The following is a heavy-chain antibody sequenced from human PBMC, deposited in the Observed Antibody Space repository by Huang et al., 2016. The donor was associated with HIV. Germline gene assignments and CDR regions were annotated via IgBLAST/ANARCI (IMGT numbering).Heavy chain of an antibody. CDR2: INTGNGNT. J-gene: IGHJ3*02. D-gene: IGHD3-16*02. Sequence: QVQLVQSGAEVKKPGASVKVSCKASGYTFTDHAVHWVRQAPGQLTEWMGWINTGNGNTKYSQKFQGRVSITRETSASTAYMELSRLTSQDTAVYYCTKFSYIWGSYLPDGAFDMWGQGTVITVSS. CDR3: TKFSYIWGSYLPDGAFDM. V-gene: IGHV1-3*04. CDR1: GYTFTDHA.